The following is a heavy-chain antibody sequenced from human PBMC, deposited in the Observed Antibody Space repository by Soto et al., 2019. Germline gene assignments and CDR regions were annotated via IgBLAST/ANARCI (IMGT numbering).Heavy chain of an antibody. D-gene: IGHD3-10*01. CDR1: GGSINNSSFY. Sequence: ETLSLTCTVSGGSINNSSFYSGWVRQPPGKRLEWIGSIYYSGSAYYNPSLKSRLTISVDTSKNQFSLNLSSVTAADTAVYFCARRPLVRGIIPYYFYSWGQRTLVTVSS. V-gene: IGHV4-39*01. CDR2: IYYSGSA. CDR3: ARRPLVRGIIPYYFYS. J-gene: IGHJ4*02.